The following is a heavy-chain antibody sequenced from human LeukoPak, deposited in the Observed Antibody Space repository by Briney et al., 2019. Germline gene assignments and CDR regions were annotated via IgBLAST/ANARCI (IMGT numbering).Heavy chain of an antibody. CDR1: GFTVSSNY. V-gene: IGHV3-53*01. D-gene: IGHD5-18*01. J-gene: IGHJ4*02. CDR3: ARADDSYGYFDY. CDR2: IYSGGST. Sequence: GGSLRLSCAASGFTVSSNYMSWVRQAPGKRLEWVSVIYSGGSTYYADSVKGRFTISRDNSKNTLYLQMNSLRAEDTAVYYCARADDSYGYFDYWGQGTLVTVSS.